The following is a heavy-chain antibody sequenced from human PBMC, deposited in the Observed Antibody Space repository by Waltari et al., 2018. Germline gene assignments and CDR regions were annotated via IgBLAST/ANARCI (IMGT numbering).Heavy chain of an antibody. D-gene: IGHD3-16*01. J-gene: IGHJ4*02. CDR2: IYTGGST. CDR3: ARGWGY. CDR1: GGSISSGSCY. V-gene: IGHV4-61*09. Sequence: QVQLQESGPGLVKPSQTLSLTCTVSGGSISSGSCYWSWSRQPAGKGLEWIGYIYTGGSTNYNPSLKSRVTISVDTSKNQFSLKLSSVTAADTAVYYCARGWGYWGQGTLVTVSS.